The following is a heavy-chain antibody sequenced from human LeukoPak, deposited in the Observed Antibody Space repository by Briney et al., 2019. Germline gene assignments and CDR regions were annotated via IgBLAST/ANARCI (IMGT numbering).Heavy chain of an antibody. D-gene: IGHD3-22*01. CDR1: GFTFSRYW. Sequence: GGSLRLSCTASGFTFSRYWMHWVRQAPGKGLVWVSRINSDGSSTSYADSVKGRFTISRDNAKNTLYLQMNSLRAEDTAVYYCAASARSGYYYEGYWGQGTLVTVSS. V-gene: IGHV3-74*01. J-gene: IGHJ4*02. CDR2: INSDGSST. CDR3: AASARSGYYYEGY.